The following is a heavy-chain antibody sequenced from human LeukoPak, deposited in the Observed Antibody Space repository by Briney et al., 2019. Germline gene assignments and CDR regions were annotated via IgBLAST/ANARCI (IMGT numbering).Heavy chain of an antibody. J-gene: IGHJ4*02. D-gene: IGHD6-19*01. CDR2: IYYSGST. CDR3: ARVGEYSSGWYGDFDY. Sequence: PSETLSLTCTVSGGSISSYYWSWIRQPPGKGLEWIGYIYYSGSTNYNPSLKSRVTISVDMSKNQFSLKLSSVTAADTAVYYCARVGEYSSGWYGDFDYWGQGTLVTVSS. V-gene: IGHV4-59*01. CDR1: GGSISSYY.